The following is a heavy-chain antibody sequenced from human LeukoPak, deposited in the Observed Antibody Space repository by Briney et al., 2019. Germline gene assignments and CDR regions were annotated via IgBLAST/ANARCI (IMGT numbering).Heavy chain of an antibody. CDR3: ARALLWFGESSGGFDY. J-gene: IGHJ4*02. D-gene: IGHD3-10*01. V-gene: IGHV7-4-1*02. CDR2: INTNTGNP. Sequence: ASVKVSCKASGYTFTSYAMNWVRQAPGQGLEWMGWINTNTGNPTYAQGFTGRFVFSLDTSVSTAYLQISSLKAEDTAVYYCARALLWFGESSGGFDYWGQGTLVTVSS. CDR1: GYTFTSYA.